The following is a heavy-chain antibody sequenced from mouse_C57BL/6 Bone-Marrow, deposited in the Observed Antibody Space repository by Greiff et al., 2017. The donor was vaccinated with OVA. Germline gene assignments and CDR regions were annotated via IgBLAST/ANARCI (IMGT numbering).Heavy chain of an antibody. V-gene: IGHV5-17*01. CDR3: ARIGFDY. CDR1: GFTFSDYG. CDR2: ISSGSSSI. J-gene: IGHJ2*01. Sequence: DVMLVESGGGLVKPGGSLKLSCAASGFTFSDYGIHWVRQAPEKGLEWFAYISSGSSSIYYAATVKGRFTISRDNAKNTLFLKMTSLRSEDRAMYYCARIGFDYWGQGTTLTVSS. D-gene: IGHD2-14*01.